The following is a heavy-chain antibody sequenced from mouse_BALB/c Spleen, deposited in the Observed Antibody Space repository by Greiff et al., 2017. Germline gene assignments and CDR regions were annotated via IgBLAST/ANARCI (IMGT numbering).Heavy chain of an antibody. CDR2: IWSGGST. V-gene: IGHV2-2*02. J-gene: IGHJ4*01. CDR1: GFSLTSYG. Sequence: VQLQQSGPGLVQPSQSLSITCTVSGFSLTSYGVHWVRQSPGKGLEWLGVIWSGGSTDYNAAFISRLSISKDNSKSQVFFKMNSLQANDTAIYYCAAYGNYGHYYAMDYWGQGTSVTVSS. CDR3: AAYGNYGHYYAMDY. D-gene: IGHD2-1*01.